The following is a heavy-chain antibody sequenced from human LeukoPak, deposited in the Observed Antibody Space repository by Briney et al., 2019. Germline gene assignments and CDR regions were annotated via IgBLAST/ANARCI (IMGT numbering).Heavy chain of an antibody. Sequence: GGSLRLSCAASGFTFSDHYMDWVRQAPGKGLEWVGRTRNKANSYTTEYAASVKGRFTISRDDSKNSLYLQMNSLKTEDTAVYYCAKEFSGGWSFDYWGQGTLVTVSS. CDR3: AKEFSGGWSFDY. D-gene: IGHD6-19*01. V-gene: IGHV3-72*01. J-gene: IGHJ4*02. CDR1: GFTFSDHY. CDR2: TRNKANSYTT.